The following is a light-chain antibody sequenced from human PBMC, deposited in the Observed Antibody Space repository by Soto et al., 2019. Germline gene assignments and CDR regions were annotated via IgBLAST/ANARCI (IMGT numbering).Light chain of an antibody. Sequence: QSVLTQPPSASGTPGQRVTISCSGSSSNIGSNTVNWYQQLPGTAPKLLIYSNNQRPSGVPDRFSGSKPGTSASLAISGLQSEDEDDYYCAAWDDSLNGAVFGGGTQLTVL. CDR1: SSNIGSNT. V-gene: IGLV1-44*01. CDR2: SNN. CDR3: AAWDDSLNGAV. J-gene: IGLJ7*01.